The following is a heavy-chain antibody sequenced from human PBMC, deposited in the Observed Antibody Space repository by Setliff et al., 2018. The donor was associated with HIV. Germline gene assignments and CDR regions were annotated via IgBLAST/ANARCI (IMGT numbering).Heavy chain of an antibody. D-gene: IGHD5-12*01. Sequence: SETLSLTCVVSDDSFSDYDRTWIRQSPGKALEWIGYISSSGTTNYNPSLRSRVTISMETSNTRFSLWLRSATAADTATYFCARLGRAINDGGSSLRLDFWGQGMLVTVSS. CDR2: ISSSGTT. V-gene: IGHV4-4*09. CDR1: DDSFSDYD. J-gene: IGHJ4*02. CDR3: ARLGRAINDGGSSLRLDF.